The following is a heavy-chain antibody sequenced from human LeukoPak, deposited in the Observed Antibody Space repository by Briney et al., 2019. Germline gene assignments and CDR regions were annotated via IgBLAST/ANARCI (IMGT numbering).Heavy chain of an antibody. CDR2: ISYDGSNK. J-gene: IGHJ3*02. CDR1: GFTFSSYA. CDR3: AREGRLSEYAFDI. V-gene: IGHV3-30-3*01. D-gene: IGHD1-26*01. Sequence: PGRSLRLSCAASGFTFSSYAMHWVRQAPGKGLEWVAVISYDGSNKYYADSVKGRFTISRDNSKNTLYLQMNSLRAEDTAVYYCAREGRLSEYAFDIWGQGTMVTVSS.